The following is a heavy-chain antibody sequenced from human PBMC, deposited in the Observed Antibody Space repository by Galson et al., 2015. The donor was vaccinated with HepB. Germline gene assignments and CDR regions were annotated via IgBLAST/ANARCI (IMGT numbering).Heavy chain of an antibody. CDR3: ARDRTYHDFWRGFDL. V-gene: IGHV3-23*01. Sequence: SLRLSGAASGFAFSHHAMSWVRQAPGKGPEWVSSIRGSGDDTKYADSVKGRFTISRDNFETMVFLQMNSLRVEDTAVYYCARDRTYHDFWRGFDLWGQGTMVAVSS. D-gene: IGHD3-3*01. CDR2: IRGSGDDT. CDR1: GFAFSHHA. J-gene: IGHJ3*01.